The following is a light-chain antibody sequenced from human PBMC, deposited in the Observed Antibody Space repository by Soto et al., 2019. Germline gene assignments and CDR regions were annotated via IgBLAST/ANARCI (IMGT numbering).Light chain of an antibody. Sequence: DIPMTQSPSSLSASVGDRVTITCRASQSVITYLNWYQQKPGKAPKFLIYGASSLQTGVPSRFSGSGSGTDFTLTISSLQPEDFATYYCQQSYSSPLTFGPGTKVDVK. V-gene: IGKV1-39*01. CDR2: GAS. CDR3: QQSYSSPLT. J-gene: IGKJ3*01. CDR1: QSVITY.